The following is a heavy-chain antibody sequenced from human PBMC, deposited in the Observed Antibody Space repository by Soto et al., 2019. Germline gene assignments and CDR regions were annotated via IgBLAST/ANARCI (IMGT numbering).Heavy chain of an antibody. CDR3: AKDQGNSWYEPHY. CDR2: ISGGGGST. Sequence: EVQLLESGGGLVQPGGSLRLSCAASGFTFSNYAVTWVRQAPGQGLEWVSTISGGGGSTYYADSVKGRFTISRDNSKNTLYPQMNRLRAEHRAVYYSAKDQGNSWYEPHYWGQGTLVTVSS. CDR1: GFTFSNYA. V-gene: IGHV3-23*01. J-gene: IGHJ4*02. D-gene: IGHD6-13*01.